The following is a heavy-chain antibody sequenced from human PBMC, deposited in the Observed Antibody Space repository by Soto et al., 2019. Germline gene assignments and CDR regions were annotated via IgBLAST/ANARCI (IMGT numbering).Heavy chain of an antibody. J-gene: IGHJ4*02. D-gene: IGHD5-18*01. V-gene: IGHV3-30*18. CDR2: ISYDGSNK. Sequence: QVQLVESGGGVVQPGRSLRLSCAASGFTFSSYDMHWVRQAPGKGLEWVAVISYDGSNKYYADSVKGRFTISRDNSKNTLYLQMNSLRAEDTAVYYCAKDHAFAGYSYGALDYWGQGTLVTVSS. CDR1: GFTFSSYD. CDR3: AKDHAFAGYSYGALDY.